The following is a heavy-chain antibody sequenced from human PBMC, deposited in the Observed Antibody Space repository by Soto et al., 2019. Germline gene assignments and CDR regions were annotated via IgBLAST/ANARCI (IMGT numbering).Heavy chain of an antibody. J-gene: IGHJ5*02. V-gene: IGHV4-31*03. D-gene: IGHD2-2*02. CDR3: ARWALAYCSSTSCHSNWFDP. CDR1: GGSISSGGYY. Sequence: QVQLQESGQGLVKPSQTLSLTCTVSGGSISSGGYYWSWIRQHPGKGLEWIGYIYYSGSTYYNPSLKSRVTISVDTSKNQFSLKLSSVTAADTAVYYCARWALAYCSSTSCHSNWFDPWGQGTLVTVSS. CDR2: IYYSGST.